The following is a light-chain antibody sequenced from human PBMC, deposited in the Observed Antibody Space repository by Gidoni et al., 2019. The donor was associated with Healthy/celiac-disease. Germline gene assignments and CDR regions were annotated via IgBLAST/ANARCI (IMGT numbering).Light chain of an antibody. CDR1: QSVSSSY. CDR2: GAS. CDR3: QQDYNKT. V-gene: IGKV3D-7*01. J-gene: IGKJ1*01. Sequence: PGERVTLSCRASQSVSSSYLTWYQQKPGQAPRLLIYGASTRATSIPARCSGSGSGTDFTLTISSLQPEDFAVYYCQQDYNKTFGQGTKVEIK.